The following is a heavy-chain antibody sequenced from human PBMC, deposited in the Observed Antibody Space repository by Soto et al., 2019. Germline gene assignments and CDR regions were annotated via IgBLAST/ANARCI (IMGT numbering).Heavy chain of an antibody. CDR3: SGGGYCDSAGCLKAQTGYYYYMDV. J-gene: IGHJ6*03. CDR1: GFTFSNAW. D-gene: IGHD2-2*01. Sequence: EVQLVESGGGLVKPGGSLRLSCAASGFTFSNAWMSWVRQAPGEGLEWVGRIKSKTDGGTTDYAAPVKGRFTISRDDSKNTLYLQMDSLKTEDTAVYYCSGGGYCDSAGCLKAQTGYYYYMDVWGKGTTVTVS. CDR2: IKSKTDGGTT. V-gene: IGHV3-15*01.